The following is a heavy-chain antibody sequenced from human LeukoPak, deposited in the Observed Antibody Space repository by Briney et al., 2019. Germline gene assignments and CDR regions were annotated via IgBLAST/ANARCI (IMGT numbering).Heavy chain of an antibody. D-gene: IGHD3-22*01. J-gene: IGHJ4*02. V-gene: IGHV4-59*01. CDR2: IYYSGST. CDR3: AGGTYYDSSGYYLY. Sequence: PSETLSLTCTVSGGSISSYYWSWIRQPPGKGLEWIGYIYYSGSTNYNPSLKSRVTISVDTSKNQLSLKLSSVTAADTAVYYCAGGTYYDSSGYYLYWGQGTLVTVSS. CDR1: GGSISSYY.